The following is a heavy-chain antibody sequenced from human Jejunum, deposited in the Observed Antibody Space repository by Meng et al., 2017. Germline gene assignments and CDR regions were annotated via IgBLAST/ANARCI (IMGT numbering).Heavy chain of an antibody. CDR1: VFLSSYDNFF. D-gene: IGHD3-10*01. Sequence: LHESGRALVHTCNTLPLTCTVCVFLSSYDNFFWTWVSQSPGKGPEWIGEMLHSGKTFNNTSLKSRVSMSVETSKNHFSLRLSSVTAADSAVYYCARVFRGWFDAYDIWGQGTMVTVSS. CDR2: MLHSGKT. CDR3: ARVFRGWFDAYDI. V-gene: IGHV4-39*02. J-gene: IGHJ3*02.